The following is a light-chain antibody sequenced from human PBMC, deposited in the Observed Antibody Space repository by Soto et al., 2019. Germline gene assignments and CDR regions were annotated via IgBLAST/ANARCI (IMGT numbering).Light chain of an antibody. CDR3: QQRSNRPPIT. Sequence: DIVRPQSPATLSVSPGTRDTLSCRASQSVSRYLAWYQQKPGQAPRLLIYDASNRATGIPARFSGSGSGTDFTLTISSLEPEDFAVYYCQQRSNRPPITFGQGTRLEVK. J-gene: IGKJ5*01. V-gene: IGKV3-11*01. CDR1: QSVSRY. CDR2: DAS.